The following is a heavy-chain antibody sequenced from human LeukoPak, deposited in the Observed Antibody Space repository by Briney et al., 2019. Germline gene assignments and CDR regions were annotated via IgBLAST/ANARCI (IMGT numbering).Heavy chain of an antibody. CDR2: IVVDSGNT. Sequence: SVKVSCKASGFTFTTSDVQWVRQARGQRLEWIGSIVVDSGNTNYAQKFQERVTITRDMSTSTAYMELSSLRSEDTAVYYCAAESRFDYGSGSYYGMDVWGKGTTVTVSS. D-gene: IGHD3-10*01. V-gene: IGHV1-58*01. CDR1: GFTFTTSD. CDR3: AAESRFDYGSGSYYGMDV. J-gene: IGHJ6*04.